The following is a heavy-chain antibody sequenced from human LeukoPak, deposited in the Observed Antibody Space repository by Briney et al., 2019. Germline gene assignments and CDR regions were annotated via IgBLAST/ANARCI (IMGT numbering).Heavy chain of an antibody. Sequence: GGSLRLSCAASGFTFSSYAMHWVRQAPGKGLEWVAVISYDGSNKYYADSVKGRFTISRDNSKNTLYLQMNRLRSDDTAVYYCARPGRGTGTNYYYGMDVWGQGTTVTVSS. V-gene: IGHV3-30-3*01. J-gene: IGHJ6*02. CDR3: ARPGRGTGTNYYYGMDV. CDR1: GFTFSSYA. D-gene: IGHD1-7*01. CDR2: ISYDGSNK.